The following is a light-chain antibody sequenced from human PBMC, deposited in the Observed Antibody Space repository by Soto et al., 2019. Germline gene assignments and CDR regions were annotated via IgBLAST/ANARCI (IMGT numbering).Light chain of an antibody. V-gene: IGLV2-11*01. CDR3: CSYAGSYTMV. CDR1: SSDVGGYNY. J-gene: IGLJ2*01. CDR2: DVT. Sequence: QSALTQSRSVSGSPGQSVTISCTGSSSDVGGYNYVSWYQQQPGKAPRLMIYDVTKRPSGVPDRFSGSKSGNTASLTISGLQAEDDADYYCCSYAGSYTMVFGGGTKLTVL.